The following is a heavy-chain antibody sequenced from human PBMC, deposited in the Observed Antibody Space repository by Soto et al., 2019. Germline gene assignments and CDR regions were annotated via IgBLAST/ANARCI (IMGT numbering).Heavy chain of an antibody. V-gene: IGHV3-74*01. J-gene: IGHJ5*02. Sequence: GGSLRLSCAASGFTFSSYWMHWFRQAPGKGLVWVSRINSDGSSTSYADSVKGRFTISRDNAKNTLYLQMNSLRAEDTAVYYYARVRPGAGRGIDPWGQGTLVTVSS. CDR1: GFTFSSYW. D-gene: IGHD2-2*01. CDR2: INSDGSST. CDR3: ARVRPGAGRGIDP.